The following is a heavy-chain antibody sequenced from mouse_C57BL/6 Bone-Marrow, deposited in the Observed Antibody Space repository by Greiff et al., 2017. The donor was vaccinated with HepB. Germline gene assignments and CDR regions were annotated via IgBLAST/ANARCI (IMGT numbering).Heavy chain of an antibody. J-gene: IGHJ1*03. V-gene: IGHV1-61*01. CDR2: IYPSDSET. Sequence: QVQLQQPGAELVRPGSSVKLSCKASGYTFTSYWMDWVKQRPGQGLEWIGNIYPSDSETHYNQKFKDKATLTVDKSSSTAYMQLSSLTSEDSAVYYCARGRGYGSSYGYFDVWGTGTTVTVSS. CDR3: ARGRGYGSSYGYFDV. D-gene: IGHD1-1*01. CDR1: GYTFTSYW.